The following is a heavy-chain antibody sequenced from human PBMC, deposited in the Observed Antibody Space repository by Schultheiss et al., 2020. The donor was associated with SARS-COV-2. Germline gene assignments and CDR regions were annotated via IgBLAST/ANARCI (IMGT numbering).Heavy chain of an antibody. V-gene: IGHV3-7*01. J-gene: IGHJ4*02. CDR3: TRPPAYCSGGSCYGGVGY. Sequence: GGSLRLSCAASGFTFSSYWMSWVRQAPGKGLEWVANIKQDGSEKYYVDSVKGRFTISRDNAKNSLYLQMNSLRAEDTAVYYCTRPPAYCSGGSCYGGVGYWGQGTLVTVSS. D-gene: IGHD2-15*01. CDR1: GFTFSSYW. CDR2: IKQDGSEK.